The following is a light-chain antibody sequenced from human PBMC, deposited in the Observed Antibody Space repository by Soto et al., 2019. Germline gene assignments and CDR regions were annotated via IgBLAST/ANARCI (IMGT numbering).Light chain of an antibody. CDR3: QQTYSSPQWT. V-gene: IGKV1-39*01. Sequence: DIQMTQSPFSLSASVGDGVTITCRASQSISSYLNWYQQKPGKPPKLLIYAAVSLQSGIPSRFSAYGSGTDFALTISSLQPEDFATYYCQQTYSSPQWTFGQGTKVDIK. CDR2: AAV. CDR1: QSISSY. J-gene: IGKJ1*01.